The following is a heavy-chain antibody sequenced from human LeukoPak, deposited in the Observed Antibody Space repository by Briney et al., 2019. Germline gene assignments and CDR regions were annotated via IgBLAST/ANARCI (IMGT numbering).Heavy chain of an antibody. CDR1: YFTFSDYD. J-gene: IGHJ5*02. D-gene: IGHD3-16*01. CDR3: TRDGLGPEPDA. Sequence: GGSLRLSWAAAYFTFSDYDMNWVRQARGRGLEWLSYISSSGSTIYYADSVKGRFTISRDNAKNSMYLQMNSLGAEDTAVYYCTRDGLGPEPDAWGQGTLVTVSS. V-gene: IGHV3-48*03. CDR2: ISSSGSTI.